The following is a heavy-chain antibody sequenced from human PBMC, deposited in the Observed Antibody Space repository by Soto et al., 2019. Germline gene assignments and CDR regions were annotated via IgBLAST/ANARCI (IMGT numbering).Heavy chain of an antibody. J-gene: IGHJ5*02. CDR3: ARVVPGAEAWFGP. Sequence: QVQLVQSGGEVKRPGASVKVSCKTSGYTFSNYGITWVRQPPGQPLEWLGWISLYSDATNYAQKFKGRLSMTTVTSTTTAYMELRSLRSDDTAVYYCARVVPGAEAWFGPWGQGTLVTVSS. CDR2: ISLYSDAT. D-gene: IGHD2-2*01. CDR1: GYTFSNYG. V-gene: IGHV1-18*01.